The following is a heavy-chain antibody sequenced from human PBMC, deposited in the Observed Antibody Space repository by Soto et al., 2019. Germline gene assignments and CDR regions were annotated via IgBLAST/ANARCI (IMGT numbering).Heavy chain of an antibody. CDR3: ASFSYYYDSSGYPNWFDP. CDR2: IIPIFGTA. D-gene: IGHD3-22*01. V-gene: IGHV1-69*06. Sequence: QVQLVQSGAEVKKPGSSVKVSCKASGGTFSSYAISWVRQAPGQGLEWMGGIIPIFGTANYAQKFQGRVTITADKSTSTAYMGLSSLRSEDTAVYYCASFSYYYDSSGYPNWFDPWGQGTLVTVSS. J-gene: IGHJ5*02. CDR1: GGTFSSYA.